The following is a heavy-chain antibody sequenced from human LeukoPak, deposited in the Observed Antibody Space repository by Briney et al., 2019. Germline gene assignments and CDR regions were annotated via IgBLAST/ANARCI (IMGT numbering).Heavy chain of an antibody. CDR2: IYYSGST. J-gene: IGHJ4*02. Sequence: KPSQTLSLTCTVSGGSISSGDYYWSWIRQPPGKGLEWIGYIYYSGSTNYNPSLKSRVTISVDTSKNQFSLKLSSVTAADTAVYYCARHESLDPGRIGYWGQGTLVTVSS. CDR1: GGSISSGDYY. D-gene: IGHD1-1*01. CDR3: ARHESLDPGRIGY. V-gene: IGHV4-30-4*01.